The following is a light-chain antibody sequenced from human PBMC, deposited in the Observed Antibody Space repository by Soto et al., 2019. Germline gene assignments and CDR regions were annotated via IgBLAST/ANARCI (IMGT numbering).Light chain of an antibody. CDR2: DDN. CDR1: NIGSKS. J-gene: IGLJ2*01. V-gene: IGLV3-21*02. Sequence: SYELTQPPSVSVAPGQTASITCAGNNIGSKSVHLYQQKPGQAPVLVVYDDNHRPSGIPERFSGSNAVNTASLTISKVEAGDEGDYYCQVWDTSSDLLVVFGGGTKVTVL. CDR3: QVWDTSSDLLVV.